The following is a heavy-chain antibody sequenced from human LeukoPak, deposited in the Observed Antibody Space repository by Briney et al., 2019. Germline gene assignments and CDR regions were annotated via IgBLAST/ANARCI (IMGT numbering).Heavy chain of an antibody. Sequence: GGSLRLSCAASGFTFDEYAMHWVRQAPGKGLEWVSGINWNSGSIAYADPVKGRFTISRDNAKNSLYLQMNSLRAEDTALYYCAKGLGSGSYQATPDYWGQGTLVTVSS. CDR3: AKGLGSGSYQATPDY. CDR2: INWNSGSI. J-gene: IGHJ4*02. V-gene: IGHV3-9*01. D-gene: IGHD3-10*01. CDR1: GFTFDEYA.